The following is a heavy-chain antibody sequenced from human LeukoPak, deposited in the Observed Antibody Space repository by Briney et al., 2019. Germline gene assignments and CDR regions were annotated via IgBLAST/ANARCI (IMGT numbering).Heavy chain of an antibody. CDR3: ARALLGALGY. CDR1: GGSISSSSYY. Sequence: WETLSLTCTVSGGSISSSSYYWGWIRQPPGKGLEWIGSIYYSGSTYYNPSLKSRVTISVDTSKNQFSLKLSSVTAADTAVYYCARALLGALGYWGQGTLVTVSS. V-gene: IGHV4-39*07. D-gene: IGHD1-26*01. J-gene: IGHJ4*02. CDR2: IYYSGST.